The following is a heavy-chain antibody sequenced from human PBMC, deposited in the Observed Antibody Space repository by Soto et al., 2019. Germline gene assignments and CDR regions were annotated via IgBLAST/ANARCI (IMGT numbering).Heavy chain of an antibody. CDR2: INAGNGNT. Sequence: ASVKVSCKASGYTFTSFVMHWVRQAPGQRLEWMGSINAGNGNTKYSQRFQGRVTITRDTSASTAYMELSNLRSEDTAVFYCARDGLPPYWYFDLWGRGTLVTV. CDR1: GYTFTSFV. J-gene: IGHJ2*01. CDR3: ARDGLPPYWYFDL. V-gene: IGHV1-3*01. D-gene: IGHD4-17*01.